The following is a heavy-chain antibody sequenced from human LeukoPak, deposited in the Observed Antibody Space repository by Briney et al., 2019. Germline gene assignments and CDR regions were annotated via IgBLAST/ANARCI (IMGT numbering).Heavy chain of an antibody. CDR3: ARSPRGDYFDS. J-gene: IGHJ4*02. Sequence: PSETLSLTCAVSGGSLSSRDYSWNWIRQPPGKGLEWIGSVYHGGTTYYNPSLKSRVSISEDRSNNQFFLKLSSVTAADTAMYFCARSPRGDYFDSWGEGTLVTVSS. CDR1: GGSLSSRDYS. V-gene: IGHV4-30-2*01. D-gene: IGHD6-25*01. CDR2: VYHGGTT.